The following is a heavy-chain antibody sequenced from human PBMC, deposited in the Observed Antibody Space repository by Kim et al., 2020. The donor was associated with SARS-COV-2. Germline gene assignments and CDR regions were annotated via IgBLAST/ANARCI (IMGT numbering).Heavy chain of an antibody. V-gene: IGHV4-39*01. J-gene: IGHJ5*02. CDR3: ARQGTGELADFDP. Sequence: SETLSLTCAVSGVSITTSGYFWCWIRQSPGNGLEWIGTLFYGGTTYYNPSLKSRVTISGDTSKNQFSLKLSSVTAADTAIYYCARQGTGELADFDPWGQGTLVTVSS. D-gene: IGHD1-26*01. CDR1: GVSITTSGYF. CDR2: LFYGGTT.